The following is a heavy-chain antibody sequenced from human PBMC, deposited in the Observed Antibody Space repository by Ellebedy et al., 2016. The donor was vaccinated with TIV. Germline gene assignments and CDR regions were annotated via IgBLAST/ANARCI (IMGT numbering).Heavy chain of an antibody. CDR2: ISGRSRAI. D-gene: IGHD3-16*02. CDR3: ARESLDIWGTFRYLFDY. V-gene: IGHV3-48*02. J-gene: IGHJ4*02. CDR1: GFTFSDYT. Sequence: GGSLRLXXAASGFTFSDYTMNWVRQAPGKGLEWVSHISGRSRAIFYADSVRGRFTVSRDNAKNSLFLQMDGLRDEDTALYFCARESLDIWGTFRYLFDYWGQGILVTVSS.